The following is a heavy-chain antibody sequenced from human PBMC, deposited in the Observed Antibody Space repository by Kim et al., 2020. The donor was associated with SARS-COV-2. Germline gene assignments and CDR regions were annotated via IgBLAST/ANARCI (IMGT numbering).Heavy chain of an antibody. V-gene: IGHV3-30*18. J-gene: IGHJ4*02. CDR2: ISYDGSNK. CDR1: GFTFSSYG. CDR3: AKLGLESIAVASPYYFDY. D-gene: IGHD6-19*01. Sequence: GGSLRLSCAASGFTFSSYGMHWVRQAPGKGLEWVAVISYDGSNKYYADSVKGRFTISRDNSKNTLYLQMNSLRAEDTAVYYCAKLGLESIAVASPYYFDYWGQGTLVTVSS.